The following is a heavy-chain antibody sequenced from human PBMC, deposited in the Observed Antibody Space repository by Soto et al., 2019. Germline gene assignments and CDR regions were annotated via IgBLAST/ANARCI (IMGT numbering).Heavy chain of an antibody. J-gene: IGHJ3*02. CDR1: GFTVNSNY. D-gene: IGHD3-10*01. V-gene: IGHV3-23*01. CDR3: AKDRMVRGVIPLAFDI. Sequence: GGSLRLSCAASGFTVNSNYMSWVRQAPGKGLEWVSAISGSGGSTYYADSVKGRLTISRDNSKNTLYLQMNSLRAEDTAVYYCAKDRMVRGVIPLAFDIWGQGTIVTVSS. CDR2: ISGSGGST.